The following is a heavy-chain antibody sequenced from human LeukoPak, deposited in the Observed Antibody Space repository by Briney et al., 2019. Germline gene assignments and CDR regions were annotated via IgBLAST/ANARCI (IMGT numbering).Heavy chain of an antibody. J-gene: IGHJ6*02. Sequence: SETLSLTCTVSGGSISSYYWSWIRQPPGKGLEWIGYIYYSGSTYYNPSLKSRVTISVDTSKNQFSLKLSSVTAADTAVYYCARATYDFWSGSHGMDVWGQGTTVTVSS. CDR2: IYYSGST. CDR3: ARATYDFWSGSHGMDV. D-gene: IGHD3-3*01. V-gene: IGHV4-59*12. CDR1: GGSISSYY.